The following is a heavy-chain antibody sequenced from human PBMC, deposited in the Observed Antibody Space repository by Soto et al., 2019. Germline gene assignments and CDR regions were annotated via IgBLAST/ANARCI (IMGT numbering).Heavy chain of an antibody. Sequence: PSETLSLTCAVYGGSFSGYYWSWIRQPPGKGLEWIGEINHSGSTNYNPSLKSRVTISVDTSKNQFSLKLSSVTAADTAVYYCARVLVGASGGNSDHFDYWGQGTLVTVSS. CDR1: GGSFSGYY. V-gene: IGHV4-34*01. D-gene: IGHD2-21*02. CDR3: ARVLVGASGGNSDHFDY. J-gene: IGHJ4*02. CDR2: INHSGST.